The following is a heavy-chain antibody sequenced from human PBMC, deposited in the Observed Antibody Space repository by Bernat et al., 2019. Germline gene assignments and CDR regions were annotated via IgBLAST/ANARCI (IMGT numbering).Heavy chain of an antibody. CDR2: IYYSGST. D-gene: IGHD4-17*01. J-gene: IGHJ5*02. Sequence: QLQLQESGPGLVKPSETLSLTCTVSGGSISSYYWSWIRQPPGKGLEWIGYIYYSGSTNYNPSLKSRVTISVDTSKNQFSLKLSSVTAADTAVYYCARTFYYGDSYNWFDPWGQGTLVTVSS. V-gene: IGHV4-59*08. CDR1: GGSISSYY. CDR3: ARTFYYGDSYNWFDP.